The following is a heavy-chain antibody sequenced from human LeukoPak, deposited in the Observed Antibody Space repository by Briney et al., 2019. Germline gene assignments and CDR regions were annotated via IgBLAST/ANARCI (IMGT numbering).Heavy chain of an antibody. CDR1: GFSFSDHD. J-gene: IGHJ3*02. CDR3: ARVRGVSGDAFDI. CDR2: IGVRGTPI. Sequence: KPGGSLRLSCAASGFSFSDHDMSWIRQAPGKGLEWVSDIGVRGTPIYYGDSVRGRFTVSRDNAKNSVYLQMNSLGDYDTAVYYCARVRGVSGDAFDIWGQGTMVTVSS. D-gene: IGHD3-3*01. V-gene: IGHV3-11*01.